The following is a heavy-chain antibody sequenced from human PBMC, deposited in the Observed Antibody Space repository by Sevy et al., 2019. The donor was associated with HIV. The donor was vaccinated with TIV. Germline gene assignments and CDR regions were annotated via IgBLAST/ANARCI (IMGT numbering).Heavy chain of an antibody. CDR1: GGTFSSYA. CDR3: AKGGDVVDQKFDP. Sequence: ASVKVSCKASGGTFSSYAISWVRQAPGQGLEWMGGIIPIFGTANYAQKFQGRVTITADESTSTAYMELSSLRSEDMAVYYCAKGGDVVDQKFDPWGQGTLVTVSS. CDR2: IIPIFGTA. J-gene: IGHJ5*02. V-gene: IGHV1-69*13. D-gene: IGHD2-21*01.